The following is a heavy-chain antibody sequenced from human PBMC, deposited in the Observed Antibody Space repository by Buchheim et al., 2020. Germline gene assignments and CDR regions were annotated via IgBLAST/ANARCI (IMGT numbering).Heavy chain of an antibody. D-gene: IGHD3-22*01. CDR2: IYYSGST. V-gene: IGHV4-31*03. CDR3: ARDRRYYYDSSGYKFNYYYYYGMDV. Sequence: QVQLQESGPGLVKPSQTLSLTCTVSGGSISSGGYYWSWIRQHPGKGLEWIGYIYYSGSTYYNPSLKSRVTISVDKSKNQFSLKLSSVTAADTAVYYCARDRRYYYDSSGYKFNYYYYYGMDVWGQGTT. J-gene: IGHJ6*02. CDR1: GGSISSGGYY.